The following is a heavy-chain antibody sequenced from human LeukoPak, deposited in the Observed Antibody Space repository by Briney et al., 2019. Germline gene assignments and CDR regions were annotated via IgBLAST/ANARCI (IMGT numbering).Heavy chain of an antibody. V-gene: IGHV3-21*01. J-gene: IGHJ4*02. CDR3: ARGRGSSWY. D-gene: IGHD6-13*01. CDR2: ISSSSSYT. Sequence: PGGSLRLSCAASGFTFSGYIMNWVREARGHGLGWVSSISSSSSYTYYADSVKGRFTISRDNAKNPLYLKMNSLRAEDTAVYYCARGRGSSWYWGQGTLVTVSS. CDR1: GFTFSGYI.